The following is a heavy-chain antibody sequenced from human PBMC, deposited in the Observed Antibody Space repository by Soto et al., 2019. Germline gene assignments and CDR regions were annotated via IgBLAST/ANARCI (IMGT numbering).Heavy chain of an antibody. CDR2: TYYRSKWYN. CDR3: AREGSITMVRGVITNFDY. V-gene: IGHV6-1*01. D-gene: IGHD3-10*01. Sequence: SQTLSLTCAISGDSVSSNSAAWNWIRQSPSRGLEWLGRTYYRSKWYNDYAVSVKSRITINPDTSKNQFSLQLNSVTPEDTAVYYCAREGSITMVRGVITNFDYWGQGTLVPVSS. CDR1: GDSVSSNSAA. J-gene: IGHJ4*02.